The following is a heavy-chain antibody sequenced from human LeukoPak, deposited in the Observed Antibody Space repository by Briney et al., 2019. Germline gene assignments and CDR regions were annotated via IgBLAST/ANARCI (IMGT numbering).Heavy chain of an antibody. CDR3: ATALGPTLGFDY. Sequence: PSETLSLTCSVSGGSIGRNSYFWAWIRQPPGKGLEWIGHIRDSGTTNYKTSLKSRVTISVDTSMRQFSLKVTSLTAADTAVYYCATALGPTLGFDYWGQGILVTVSS. CDR2: IRDSGTT. V-gene: IGHV4-39*01. D-gene: IGHD1-26*01. CDR1: GGSIGRNSYF. J-gene: IGHJ4*02.